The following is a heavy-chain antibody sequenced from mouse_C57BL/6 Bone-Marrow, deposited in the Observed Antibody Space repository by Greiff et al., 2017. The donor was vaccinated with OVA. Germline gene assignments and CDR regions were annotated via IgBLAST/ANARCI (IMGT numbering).Heavy chain of an antibody. D-gene: IGHD1-1*01. CDR2: ISSGSSTL. CDR3: ARGTTVVATPYAMDY. J-gene: IGHJ4*01. V-gene: IGHV5-17*01. CDR1: GFTFSDYG. Sequence: EVNVVESGGGLVKPGGSLKLSCAASGFTFSDYGMHWVRQAPEKGLEWVAYISSGSSTLYYADTVKGRFTISRDNAKNTLFLQMTSLRSEDTAMYYCARGTTVVATPYAMDYWGQGTSVTVSS.